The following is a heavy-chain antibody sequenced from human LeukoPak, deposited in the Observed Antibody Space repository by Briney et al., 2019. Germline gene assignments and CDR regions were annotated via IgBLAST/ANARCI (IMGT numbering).Heavy chain of an antibody. CDR1: GFTFSSYA. V-gene: IGHV3-23*01. Sequence: GGSLRLSCAASGFTFSSYAMSWVRQAPGKGLEWVSAISGSGGSTYYADSMKGRFTISRDNSKNTLYLQMNSLRAEDTAVYYCAKDGYSYGYYYYYMDVWGKGTTVTVSS. CDR2: ISGSGGST. CDR3: AKDGYSYGYYYYYMDV. J-gene: IGHJ6*03. D-gene: IGHD5-18*01.